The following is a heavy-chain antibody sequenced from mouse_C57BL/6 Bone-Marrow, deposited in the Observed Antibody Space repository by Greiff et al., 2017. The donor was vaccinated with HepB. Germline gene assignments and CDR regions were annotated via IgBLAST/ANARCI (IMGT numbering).Heavy chain of an antibody. CDR1: GYTFTSYW. D-gene: IGHD4-1*01. J-gene: IGHJ3*01. CDR3: ARRGVTGTAWFAY. CDR2: IYPGSGST. Sequence: QVQLQQPGAELVKPGASVKMSCKASGYTFTSYWITWVKQRPGQGLEWIGDIYPGSGSTNYNEKFKSKATLTVDTSSSTAYMQLSSLTSEDSAVYYCARRGVTGTAWFAYWGQGTLVTVSA. V-gene: IGHV1-55*01.